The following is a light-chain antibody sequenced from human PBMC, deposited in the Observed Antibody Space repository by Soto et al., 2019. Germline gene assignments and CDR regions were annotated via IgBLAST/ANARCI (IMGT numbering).Light chain of an antibody. CDR2: EDN. J-gene: IGLJ2*01. V-gene: IGLV6-57*04. CDR3: QSFYSKKPVV. Sequence: NFMLTQPHSVSESPGKTVTISCTRSSGSIASNYVQWYQQRPGSAPTTVIYEDNQRPSGVPGRFSGSIDRPSNSSSLTISGLKAEDEADYHCQSFYSKKPVVFGGGTEPTVL. CDR1: SGSIASNY.